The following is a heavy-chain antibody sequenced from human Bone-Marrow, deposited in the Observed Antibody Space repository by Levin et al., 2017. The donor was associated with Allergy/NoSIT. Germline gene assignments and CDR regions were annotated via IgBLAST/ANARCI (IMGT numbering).Heavy chain of an antibody. V-gene: IGHV3-9*01. D-gene: IGHD3-3*01. Sequence: GGSLRLSCAASGFTFDDYTMHWVRQGPGKGLEWVAGISWNSGSIGYADSVNGRFTISRDNANSSLHLQMNSLRAEDTALYYCAKGSGYLSYYFYYYAMDVWGQGTTVTVSS. CDR2: ISWNSGSI. CDR3: AKGSGYLSYYFYYYAMDV. J-gene: IGHJ6*02. CDR1: GFTFDDYT.